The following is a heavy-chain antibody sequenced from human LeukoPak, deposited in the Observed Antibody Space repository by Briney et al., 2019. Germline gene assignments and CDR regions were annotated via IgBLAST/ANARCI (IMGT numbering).Heavy chain of an antibody. CDR3: ARDRYDTLTGYYMYFDY. D-gene: IGHD3-9*01. V-gene: IGHV3-33*01. CDR1: GFSFSSYG. Sequence: TGGSLRLSCAASGFSFSSYGMHWVRQAPGKGLEWVAVIWYDGSNKYYADSVKGRFTISRDNSKNTLFLQMNSLRAEDTAVYYCARDRYDTLTGYYMYFDYWGQGSLVTVSS. J-gene: IGHJ4*02. CDR2: IWYDGSNK.